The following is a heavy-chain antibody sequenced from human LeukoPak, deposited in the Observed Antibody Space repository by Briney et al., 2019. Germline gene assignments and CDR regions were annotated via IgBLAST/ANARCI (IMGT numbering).Heavy chain of an antibody. CDR1: GVSISTYD. D-gene: IGHD6-13*01. CDR2: IYTSGTT. J-gene: IGHJ4*02. V-gene: IGHV4-4*07. CDR3: ARDQSSIAYDY. Sequence: SETLSLTCTVSGVSISTYDWNWIRQPAGKGLEWIGRIYTSGTTKYNPSLESRVTMSIDTSKNQFSLRLTSVTAADTAVYYCARDQSSIAYDYWGQGTLVTVSS.